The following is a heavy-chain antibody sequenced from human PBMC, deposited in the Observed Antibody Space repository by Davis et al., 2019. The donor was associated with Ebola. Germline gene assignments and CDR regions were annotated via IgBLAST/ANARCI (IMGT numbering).Heavy chain of an antibody. CDR1: GYTFTSYA. J-gene: IGHJ6*02. CDR2: INAGNGNT. D-gene: IGHD3-10*01. CDR3: ARDGRMIGYGSGNRLPYYGMDV. V-gene: IGHV1-3*01. Sequence: AASVKVSCKASGYTFTSYAMHWVRQAPGQRLEWMGWINAGNGNTKYSQKFQGRVTITRDTSASTAYMELSSLRSEDTAVYYCARDGRMIGYGSGNRLPYYGMDVWGQGTTVTVSS.